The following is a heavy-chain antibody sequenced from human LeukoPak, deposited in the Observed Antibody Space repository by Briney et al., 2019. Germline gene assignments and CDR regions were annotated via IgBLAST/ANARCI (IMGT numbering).Heavy chain of an antibody. J-gene: IGHJ4*02. V-gene: IGHV3-48*04. D-gene: IGHD3-22*01. CDR1: GFTFSTYS. CDR2: ISSSCSTI. CDR3: VSFYETY. Sequence: GGSLRLSCAASGFTFSTYSMNWVRQAPGKGLEWVSYISSSCSTIYYADSVKGRFTISKDNAKNTVYLQMNSLRAEDTAVYYCVSFYETYWGRGTLVTVSS.